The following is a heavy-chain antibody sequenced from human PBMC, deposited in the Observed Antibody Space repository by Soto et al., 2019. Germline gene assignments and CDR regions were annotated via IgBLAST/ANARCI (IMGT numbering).Heavy chain of an antibody. D-gene: IGHD3-22*01. CDR2: ISYDGSNK. CDR3: AKDRGYYYDSSGASLDY. Sequence: GGSLRLSCAASGFTFSSYGMHWVRQAPGKGLEWVAVISYDGSNKYYADSVKGRFTISRDNSKNTLYLQMNSLRAEDTAVYYCAKDRGYYYDSSGASLDYWGQGT. V-gene: IGHV3-30*18. CDR1: GFTFSSYG. J-gene: IGHJ4*02.